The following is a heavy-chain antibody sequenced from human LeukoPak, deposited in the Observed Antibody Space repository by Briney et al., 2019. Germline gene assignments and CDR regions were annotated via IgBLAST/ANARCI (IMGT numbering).Heavy chain of an antibody. Sequence: ASVKVSCKASGYTFTSYYMHWARQAPGQGLELMGIINPSGGSTSYAQKFQGRVAMTRDTSTSTVYMELSSLRSEDTAVYYCAAQGYYYDSSGYYLDAFDIWGQGTMVTVSS. V-gene: IGHV1-46*01. CDR3: AAQGYYYDSSGYYLDAFDI. CDR1: GYTFTSYY. CDR2: INPSGGST. D-gene: IGHD3-22*01. J-gene: IGHJ3*02.